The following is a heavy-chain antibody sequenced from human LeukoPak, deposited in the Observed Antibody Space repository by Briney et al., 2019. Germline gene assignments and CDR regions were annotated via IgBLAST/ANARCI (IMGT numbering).Heavy chain of an antibody. V-gene: IGHV4-30-4*01. CDR2: MYYSGST. CDR1: GGSISSGDYY. J-gene: IGHJ5*02. CDR3: ARPYYYDSRIDP. D-gene: IGHD3-22*01. Sequence: SQTLSLTCTVSGGSISSGDYYWSWIRQPPGKGLEWIAYMYYSGSTYYNPSLKSRVTMSADTSKSQLSLKLSSVTAADTPVYYCARPYYYDSRIDPWGQGILVTVSS.